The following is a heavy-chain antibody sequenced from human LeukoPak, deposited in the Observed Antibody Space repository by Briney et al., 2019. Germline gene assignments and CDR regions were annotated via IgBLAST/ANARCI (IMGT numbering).Heavy chain of an antibody. V-gene: IGHV4-59*01. Sequence: PSEALSLTCTVSGGSIRSYYWSWIRQPPGKGLEWIGYIYYSGSTNYNPSLKSRVTISVDTSKNQFSLKLSSVTAADTAVYYCASYSYYYGSSGYFDYWGQGTLVTVSS. CDR3: ASYSYYYGSSGYFDY. CDR2: IYYSGST. J-gene: IGHJ4*02. D-gene: IGHD3-22*01. CDR1: GGSIRSYY.